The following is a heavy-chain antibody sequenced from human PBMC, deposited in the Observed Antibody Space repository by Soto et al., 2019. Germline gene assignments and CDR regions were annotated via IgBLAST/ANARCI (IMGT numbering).Heavy chain of an antibody. Sequence: EVQLVQSGGEVRTPGESLRISCTASGYTFTDYWISWVRQMPGRGLEWMGRIDPSDSYTYYSPAFQVHVSISTDKSNNTVYLHWRSLKASVTGLDYCARQYSSWYVGWFDPWGQGTLVTVSS. CDR3: ARQYSSWYVGWFDP. V-gene: IGHV5-10-1*03. CDR2: IDPSDSYT. D-gene: IGHD6-13*01. J-gene: IGHJ5*02. CDR1: GYTFTDYW.